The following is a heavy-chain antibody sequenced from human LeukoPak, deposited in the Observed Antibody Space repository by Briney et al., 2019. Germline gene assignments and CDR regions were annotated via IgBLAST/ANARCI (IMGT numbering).Heavy chain of an antibody. Sequence: ASVKVSCKVSGYTLTELSMHWVRQAPGKGLEWMGGFDPEDGETIYAQKFQGRVTMTEDTSTDTAYMELSSLRSEDTAVYYCATGTCGGDCYSLDYWGQGTLVTVSS. CDR1: GYTLTELS. CDR3: ATGTCGGDCYSLDY. J-gene: IGHJ4*02. D-gene: IGHD2-21*02. V-gene: IGHV1-24*01. CDR2: FDPEDGET.